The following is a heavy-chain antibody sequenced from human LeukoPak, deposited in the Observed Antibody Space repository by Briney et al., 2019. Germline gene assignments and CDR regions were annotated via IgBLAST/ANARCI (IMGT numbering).Heavy chain of an antibody. CDR3: AKSSGYYYGGRDAFDI. V-gene: IGHV3-30*02. CDR2: IRYDGSNN. J-gene: IGHJ3*02. Sequence: TGGSLRLSCAASGFTFSSYGMHWVRQAPGKGLEWVAFIRYDGSNNYYADSVKYRFTISRHNSKTTLYLQIKRLRAEDTVVYYCAKSSGYYYGGRDAFDIWGPRTMVTVSS. CDR1: GFTFSSYG. D-gene: IGHD3-22*01.